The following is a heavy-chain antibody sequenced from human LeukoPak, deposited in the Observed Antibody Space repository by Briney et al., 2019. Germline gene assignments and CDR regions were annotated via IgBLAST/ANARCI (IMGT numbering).Heavy chain of an antibody. CDR3: ASLISVAGRQDY. CDR2: IKQDGSEK. CDR1: GFTFSSYW. V-gene: IGHV3-7*01. Sequence: GGSLRLSCTASGFTFSSYWMSWVRQAPGKGLEWVANIKQDGSEKYYVDSVKGRFTISRDNAKNSLYLQMNSLRAEDTAVFYCASLISVAGRQDYWGQGTLVTVSS. J-gene: IGHJ4*02. D-gene: IGHD6-19*01.